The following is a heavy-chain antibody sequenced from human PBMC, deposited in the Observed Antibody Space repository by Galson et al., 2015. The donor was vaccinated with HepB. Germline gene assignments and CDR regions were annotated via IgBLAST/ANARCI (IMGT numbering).Heavy chain of an antibody. CDR2: IWYDGSNK. CDR3: AREDDYSNSFDY. D-gene: IGHD4-11*01. V-gene: IGHV3-33*01. Sequence: SLRLSCAASGFTFSSYGMHWVRQAPGKGLEWVAVIWYDGSNKYYADSVKGRFTISRDNSKNTLYLQMNSLRAEDTAVYYCAREDDYSNSFDYWGQGTLVTVSS. CDR1: GFTFSSYG. J-gene: IGHJ4*02.